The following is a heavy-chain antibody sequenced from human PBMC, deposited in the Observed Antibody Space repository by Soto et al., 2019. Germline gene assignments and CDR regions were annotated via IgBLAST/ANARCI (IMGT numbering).Heavy chain of an antibody. Sequence: QVHLVQSGAEVKKPGASVKVSCKTSGYPFPSFEIHWIRQAPGQRPEWMGGISNAGSGSIKYSQRFQDRLTISGDKRATTVYLTLSSPTSEDTARYFCARASGHYQACFQNWGQGSLVTVSA. J-gene: IGHJ1*01. D-gene: IGHD3-22*01. CDR3: ARASGHYQACFQN. V-gene: IGHV1-3*01. CDR2: ISNAGSGSI. CDR1: GYPFPSFE.